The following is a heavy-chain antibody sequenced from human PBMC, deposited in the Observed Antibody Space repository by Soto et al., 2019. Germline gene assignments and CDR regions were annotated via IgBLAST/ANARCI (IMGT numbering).Heavy chain of an antibody. CDR1: GFSLTTSGVG. D-gene: IGHD3-3*01. CDR3: AHRVLRTVFGLVTTTAIYFDF. V-gene: IGHV2-5*02. J-gene: IGHJ4*02. Sequence: QITLNESGPTQVKPRQTLTLTCTFSGFSLTTSGVGVGWIRQSPGKAPEWLALMYWDDDKRYSPSLKSRLTITKDTSKHQVVLTLADLDPADTATYYCAHRVLRTVFGLVTTTAIYFDFWGQGTPVAVSS. CDR2: MYWDDDK.